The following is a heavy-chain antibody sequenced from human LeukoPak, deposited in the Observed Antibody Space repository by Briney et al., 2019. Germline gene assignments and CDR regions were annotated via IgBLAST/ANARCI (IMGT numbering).Heavy chain of an antibody. D-gene: IGHD3-22*01. Sequence: GGSLRLSCAASGFTFSSYSMNWVRQAPGKGLEWVSSISSSSSYIYYADSVKGRFAISRDNAKNSLYLQMNSLRAEDTAVYYCARAGDSLFDYWGQGTLVTVSS. CDR2: ISSSSSYI. J-gene: IGHJ4*02. CDR3: ARAGDSLFDY. CDR1: GFTFSSYS. V-gene: IGHV3-21*01.